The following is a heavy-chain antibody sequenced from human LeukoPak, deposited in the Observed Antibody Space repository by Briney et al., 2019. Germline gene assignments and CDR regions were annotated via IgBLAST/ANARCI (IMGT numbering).Heavy chain of an antibody. CDR2: IYYSGST. Sequence: PSETLSLTCTVSGGSISSYYWSWIRQPPGKGLEWIGYIYYSGSTYYNPSLKSRVTISVDTSKNQFSLKLSSVTAADTAVYYCATDGRYVAVRNYWGQGTLVTVSS. CDR1: GGSISSYY. V-gene: IGHV4-59*04. D-gene: IGHD6-19*01. CDR3: ATDGRYVAVRNY. J-gene: IGHJ4*02.